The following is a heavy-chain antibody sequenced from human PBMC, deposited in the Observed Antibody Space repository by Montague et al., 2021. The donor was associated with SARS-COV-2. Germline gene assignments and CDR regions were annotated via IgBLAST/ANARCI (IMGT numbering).Heavy chain of an antibody. CDR2: IYYSGYT. V-gene: IGHV4-39*07. D-gene: IGHD2-2*02. J-gene: IGHJ6*02. Sequence: SETLSLTCTVSGGSISSSSYYWGWIRQPPGKGLEWIGSIYYSGYTHYNPSLKSRVTISVDTSKNQFSLKLSSVTAADTAVYYCARDPSRQPLLYPIGDYYYGMDVWGQGTTVTVSS. CDR1: GGSISSSSYY. CDR3: ARDPSRQPLLYPIGDYYYGMDV.